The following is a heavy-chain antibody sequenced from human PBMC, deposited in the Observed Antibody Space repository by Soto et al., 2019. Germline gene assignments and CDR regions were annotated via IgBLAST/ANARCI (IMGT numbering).Heavy chain of an antibody. CDR2: ISSSGSTI. V-gene: IGHV3-11*01. J-gene: IGHJ4*02. CDR3: ARDVRGDIVLVPAAMDPFDY. CDR1: GFTFGDYY. D-gene: IGHD2-2*01. Sequence: QVRLVESGGGLVKPGGSLRLSCAASGFTFGDYYMSWIRQAPGKGLEWVSYISSSGSTIYYADSVKGRFTISRDNAKNSLYLQMNSLRAEDTAVYYCARDVRGDIVLVPAAMDPFDYWGQGTLVTVSS.